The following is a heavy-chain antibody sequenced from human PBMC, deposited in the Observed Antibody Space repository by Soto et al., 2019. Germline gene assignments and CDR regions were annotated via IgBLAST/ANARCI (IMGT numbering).Heavy chain of an antibody. D-gene: IGHD6-6*01. CDR1: GYTFTSYG. V-gene: IGHV1-18*01. J-gene: IGHJ5*02. Sequence: QVQLVQSGAELKKPGASVKVSCKASGYTFTSYGISWVRPAPGQGLEWMGWISAYNGNTNYAQKLQGRVTMTTDTATSTAYMELRSLRSYDTAVYYCARDSRDSSSGRNWFDPWGQGTLVTVSS. CDR3: ARDSRDSSSGRNWFDP. CDR2: ISAYNGNT.